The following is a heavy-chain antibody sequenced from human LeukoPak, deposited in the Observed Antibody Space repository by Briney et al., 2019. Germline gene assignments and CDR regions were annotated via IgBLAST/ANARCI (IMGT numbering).Heavy chain of an antibody. V-gene: IGHV3-21*04. Sequence: GGSLRLSCAASGFTFSSYSMNWVRQAPGKGLEWVSSISSSSSYIYYADSVKGRFTISRDNAKNSLYLQMNSLRAEDTALYYCAKDMLSSGWYMDYWGQGTLVTVSS. CDR1: GFTFSSYS. J-gene: IGHJ4*02. D-gene: IGHD6-19*01. CDR2: ISSSSSYI. CDR3: AKDMLSSGWYMDY.